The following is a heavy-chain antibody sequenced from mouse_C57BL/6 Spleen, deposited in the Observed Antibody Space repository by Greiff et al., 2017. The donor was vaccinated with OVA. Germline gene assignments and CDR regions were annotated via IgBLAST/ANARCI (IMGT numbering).Heavy chain of an antibody. CDR2: IWSGGSA. J-gene: IGHJ1*03. D-gene: IGHD2-4*01. V-gene: IGHV2-2*01. CDR1: GFSLTSYG. Sequence: VQVVESGPGLVQPSQSLSITCTVSGFSLTSYGVHWVRQSPGKGLEWMGVIWSGGSADYNAAFISRLSISKENSKSQVFFKMNSLQADDTAIYYCASHYDYDASSWYFDVWGKGTTVTVSS. CDR3: ASHYDYDASSWYFDV.